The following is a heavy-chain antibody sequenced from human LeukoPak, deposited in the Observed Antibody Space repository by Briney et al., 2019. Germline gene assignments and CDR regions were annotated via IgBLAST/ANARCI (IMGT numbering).Heavy chain of an antibody. CDR3: VIVRGYFGSSGSDY. D-gene: IGHD3-9*01. CDR2: ITNNGGNT. J-gene: IGHJ4*02. Sequence: GGSLRLSCSASGFTFSSYTIHWVRQAPGKGLEFVSAITNNGGNTYYADSVKGRFTISRDNSKNTVYLQMSSLRAEDTAVYYCVIVRGYFGSSGSDYWGQGTLVTVSS. CDR1: GFTFSSYT. V-gene: IGHV3-64D*06.